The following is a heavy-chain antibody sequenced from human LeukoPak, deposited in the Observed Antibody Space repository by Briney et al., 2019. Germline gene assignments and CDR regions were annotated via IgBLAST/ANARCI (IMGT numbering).Heavy chain of an antibody. D-gene: IGHD3-22*01. J-gene: IGHJ4*02. Sequence: GGSLRLSCAASGFPFSSYAMSWVRRAPGKGLEWVSAISGSGGSTYYADSVKGRFTISRDNSKNTLYLQMNSLRAEDTAVYYCGDYYYDSSGYRIVDYWGQGTLVTVSS. CDR3: GDYYYDSSGYRIVDY. CDR1: GFPFSSYA. V-gene: IGHV3-23*01. CDR2: ISGSGGST.